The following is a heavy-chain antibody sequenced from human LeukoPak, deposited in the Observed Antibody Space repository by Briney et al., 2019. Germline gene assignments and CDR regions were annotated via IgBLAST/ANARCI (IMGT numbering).Heavy chain of an antibody. V-gene: IGHV3-30*02. Sequence: GGSLRLSCAASGFTFSSYGMHWVRQAPGKGLEWVAFIRYDGSNKYYADSVKGRFTISRDNSKNTLYLQMNSLKTEDTAVYYCTTDRTPFYCSGGNCFFDYWGQGTLVTVSS. CDR2: IRYDGSNK. CDR1: GFTFSSYG. CDR3: TTDRTPFYCSGGNCFFDY. J-gene: IGHJ4*02. D-gene: IGHD2-15*01.